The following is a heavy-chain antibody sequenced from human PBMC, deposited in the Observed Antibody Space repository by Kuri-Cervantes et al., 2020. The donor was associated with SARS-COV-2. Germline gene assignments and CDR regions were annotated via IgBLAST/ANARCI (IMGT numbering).Heavy chain of an antibody. J-gene: IGHJ3*02. CDR1: GDSISSGSYY. CDR3: ARASTTIYGVLIMLFSSNAFAI. D-gene: IGHD3-3*01. CDR2: IYTSGST. Sequence: SCIVSGDSISSGSYYWSWIRQPAGKGLEWIGRIYTSGSTTYNPSLQSRVSMSLDTSKNQFSLKLSSVTAADTAVYYCARASTTIYGVLIMLFSSNAFAIWGQGTLVTVSS. V-gene: IGHV4-61*02.